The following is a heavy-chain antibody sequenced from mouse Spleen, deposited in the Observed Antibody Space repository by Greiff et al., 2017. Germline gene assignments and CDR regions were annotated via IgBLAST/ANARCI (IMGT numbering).Heavy chain of an antibody. J-gene: IGHJ2*01. Sequence: QVQLQQSGAELMKPGASVKLSCKATGYTFTGYWIEWVKQRPGHGLEWIGEILPGSGSSYYNEKFKGKATFTADTSSNTAYMQLSSLTTEDSAIYYCARVDYGSNYCDYWGQGTTLTVSS. CDR3: ARVDYGSNYCDY. CDR1: GYTFTGYW. CDR2: ILPGSGSS. D-gene: IGHD1-1*01. V-gene: IGHV1-9*01.